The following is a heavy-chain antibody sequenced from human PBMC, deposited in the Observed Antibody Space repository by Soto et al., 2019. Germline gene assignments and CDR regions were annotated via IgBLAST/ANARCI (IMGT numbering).Heavy chain of an antibody. CDR1: GGTFSSYT. Sequence: QVQLVQSGAEVKKPGSSVKVSCKASGGTFSSYTISWVRQAPGQGLEWMGRIIPILGIANYAQKFQGRVTITAEKSTSTAYMGLSSLSSEDTSVYYCARTQYSYVKYYFDYWGQGTLVTVSS. CDR3: ARTQYSYVKYYFDY. J-gene: IGHJ4*02. V-gene: IGHV1-69*02. D-gene: IGHD5-18*01. CDR2: IIPILGIA.